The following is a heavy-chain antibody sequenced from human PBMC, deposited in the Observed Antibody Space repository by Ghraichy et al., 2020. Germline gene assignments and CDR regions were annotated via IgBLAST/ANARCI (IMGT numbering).Heavy chain of an antibody. CDR1: GFTFRSNW. D-gene: IGHD2-2*01. CDR3: VRECSTSCYYGMDV. CDR2: INQGGSAK. Sequence: GGSLRLSCAASGFTFRSNWMSWVRQAPGKGLEWVANINQGGSAKFYVDSVEGRFTISRDNAKNSLYLQMNSLRAEDTAVYYCVRECSTSCYYGMDVWGQGTKVTVSS. J-gene: IGHJ6*02. V-gene: IGHV3-7*01.